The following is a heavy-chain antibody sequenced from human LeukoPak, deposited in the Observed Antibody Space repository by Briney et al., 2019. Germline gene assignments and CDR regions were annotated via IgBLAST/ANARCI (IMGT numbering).Heavy chain of an antibody. V-gene: IGHV4-59*01. Sequence: SETLSLTCTVSGGSISSYYWSWIRQPPGKGLEWIGYIYYSGSTNYNPSLKSRVTISVDTSKNQFSLKLSSVTAADTAVYYCARGGRPSSPNDYWGQGTLVTVSS. D-gene: IGHD6-13*01. CDR1: GGSISSYY. CDR2: IYYSGST. J-gene: IGHJ4*02. CDR3: ARGGRPSSPNDY.